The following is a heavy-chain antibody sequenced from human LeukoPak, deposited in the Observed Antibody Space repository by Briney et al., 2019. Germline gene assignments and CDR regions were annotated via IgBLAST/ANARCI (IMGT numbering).Heavy chain of an antibody. Sequence: PGGSLRLSCAASGFTFSGYSMTWVRQAPGKGLEWVSAISGSGGSTYYADSVKGRFTISRDSSKNTLYLQMNSLRAEDTAVYYCAKALWYRSGWYGFDYWGQGTLVTVSS. V-gene: IGHV3-23*01. J-gene: IGHJ4*02. D-gene: IGHD6-19*01. CDR2: ISGSGGST. CDR1: GFTFSGYS. CDR3: AKALWYRSGWYGFDY.